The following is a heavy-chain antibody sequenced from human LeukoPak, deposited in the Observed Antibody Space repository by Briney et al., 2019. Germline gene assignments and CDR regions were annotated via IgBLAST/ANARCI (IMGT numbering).Heavy chain of an antibody. V-gene: IGHV3-30-3*01. CDR2: ISYDGSNE. J-gene: IGHJ4*02. CDR3: ATIKVRANNYDTDGFEY. CDR1: GFTFSRYA. D-gene: IGHD3-10*01. Sequence: PGRSLRLSCAASGFTFSRYAMHWVRQAPGKGLEWVAVISYDGSNEYYVDSVKGRFTISRDNAKNSLYLQMNSLRAEDTAVYYCATIKVRANNYDTDGFEYWGQGTLVTVSS.